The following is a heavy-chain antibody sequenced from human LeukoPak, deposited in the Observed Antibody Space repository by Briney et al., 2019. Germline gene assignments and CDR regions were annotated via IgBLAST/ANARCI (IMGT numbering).Heavy chain of an antibody. J-gene: IGHJ4*02. Sequence: ASVKVSCKASGGTFSSYAISWVRQAPGQELEWMGGIIPIFGTANYAQKFQRRVTITTDESTSTAYMELSSLRSEDTAVYYCARLGYYDILTGYYKEGYFDYWGQGTLVTVSS. CDR2: IIPIFGTA. D-gene: IGHD3-9*01. CDR3: ARLGYYDILTGYYKEGYFDY. V-gene: IGHV1-69*05. CDR1: GGTFSSYA.